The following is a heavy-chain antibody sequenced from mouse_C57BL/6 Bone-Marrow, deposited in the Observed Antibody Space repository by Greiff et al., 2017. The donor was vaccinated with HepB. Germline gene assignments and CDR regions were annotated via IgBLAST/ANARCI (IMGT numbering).Heavy chain of an antibody. J-gene: IGHJ4*01. CDR1: GFTFSDYG. V-gene: IGHV5-17*01. CDR3: AKLRRASYYAMDY. D-gene: IGHD2-4*01. CDR2: ISSGSSTI. Sequence: VQLQQSGGGLVKPGGSLKLSCAASGFTFSDYGMHWVRQAPEKGLEWVAYISSGSSTIYYADTVKGRFTISRDNAKNTLFLQMTSLRSEDTAMYYCAKLRRASYYAMDYWGQGTSVTVSS.